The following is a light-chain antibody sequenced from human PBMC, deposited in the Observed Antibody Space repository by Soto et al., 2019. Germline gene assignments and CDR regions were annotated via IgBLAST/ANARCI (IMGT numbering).Light chain of an antibody. CDR1: QGIRTD. CDR3: LHDYNYPLT. J-gene: IGKJ1*01. V-gene: IGKV1-6*01. CDR2: GES. Sequence: AIQMNQSPSSLSASVGDRVTITCRASQGIRTDLGWYQQKPGKAPQLLISGESTLQSGVSSRFSGRGSGTDFTLTISSLQPEDFATYYCLHDYNYPLTFGHGTKVDIK.